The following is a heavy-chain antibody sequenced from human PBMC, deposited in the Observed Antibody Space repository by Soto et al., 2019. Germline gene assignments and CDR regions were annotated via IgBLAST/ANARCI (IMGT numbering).Heavy chain of an antibody. V-gene: IGHV4-39*02. CDR1: GGSISSSSSY. Sequence: PSETLSLTCTVSGGSISSSSSYWGWIRQPPGKGLEWIGTIYYSGSTYYHPSLKSRVTISVDTSKNHFSLNLSSVTAADTAVYYCARYIGYYYYYMDVWGNGTTVTVSS. D-gene: IGHD1-1*01. CDR2: IYYSGST. J-gene: IGHJ6*03. CDR3: ARYIGYYYYYMDV.